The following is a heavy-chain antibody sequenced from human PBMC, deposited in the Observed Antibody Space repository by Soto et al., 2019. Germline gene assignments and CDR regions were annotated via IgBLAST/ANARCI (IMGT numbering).Heavy chain of an antibody. CDR1: GFTFSSYG. CDR2: ISYDGSNK. J-gene: IGHJ4*02. Sequence: QVQLVESGGGVVQPGRSLRLSCAASGFTFSSYGMHWVRQAPGKGLEWVAVISYDGSNKYYADSVKGRFTITRDNSKTTLYLQMNSLRAEDTAVYYCAKDLSSPGIAAEGFDYWGQGTLVTVSS. V-gene: IGHV3-30*18. CDR3: AKDLSSPGIAAEGFDY. D-gene: IGHD6-13*01.